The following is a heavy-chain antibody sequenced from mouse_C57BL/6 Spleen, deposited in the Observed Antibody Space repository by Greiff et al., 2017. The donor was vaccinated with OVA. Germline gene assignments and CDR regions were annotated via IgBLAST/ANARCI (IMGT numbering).Heavy chain of an antibody. D-gene: IGHD1-1*01. V-gene: IGHV1-82*01. CDR1: GYAFSSSW. Sequence: QVQLKQSGPELVKPGASVKISCKASGYAFSSSWMNWVKQRPGKGLEWIGRIYPGDGDTNYNGKFKGKATLTADKSSSTAYMQLSSLTSEDSAVYFCARRAVVDYFDYWGQGTTLTVSS. CDR2: IYPGDGDT. J-gene: IGHJ2*01. CDR3: ARRAVVDYFDY.